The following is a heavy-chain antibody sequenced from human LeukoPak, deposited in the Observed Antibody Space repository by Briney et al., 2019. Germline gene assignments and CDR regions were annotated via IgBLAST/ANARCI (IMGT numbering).Heavy chain of an antibody. D-gene: IGHD6-13*01. CDR3: AKAMERIAAAGIIYYGMDV. CDR2: IYSGGRT. Sequence: RAGGSLRLSCAASGFTVSSNYMSWVRQAPGKGLEWVSVIYSGGRTYYADSVKGRFTISRDNSKNTLYLQMNSLRAEDTAVYYCAKAMERIAAAGIIYYGMDVWGQGTTVTVSS. J-gene: IGHJ6*02. V-gene: IGHV3-66*01. CDR1: GFTVSSNY.